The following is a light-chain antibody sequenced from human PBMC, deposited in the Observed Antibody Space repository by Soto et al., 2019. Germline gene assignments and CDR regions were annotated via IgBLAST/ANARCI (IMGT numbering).Light chain of an antibody. Sequence: EIVMTQSPLSLPVTPGEPASISCRSSQSLLHSNGYNYLGWYLQKPGQSPQLLIYLGSNRASGVPDNFSGSGSGTDFTLKNSRVEAEDVGVYYCMQALQTPPTFGQGTKLEIK. CDR2: LGS. V-gene: IGKV2-28*01. CDR1: QSLLHSNGYNY. J-gene: IGKJ2*01. CDR3: MQALQTPPT.